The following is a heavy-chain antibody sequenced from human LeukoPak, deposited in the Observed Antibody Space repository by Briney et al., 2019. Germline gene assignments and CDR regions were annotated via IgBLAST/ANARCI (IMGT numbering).Heavy chain of an antibody. J-gene: IGHJ4*02. CDR1: GYSISSGYY. Sequence: SETLSLTCTVSGYSISSGYYWGWIRQPPGKGLEWIGSIYYSGSTYYNPSLKSRVTISVDTSKNQFSLKLSSVTAADTAVYYCVSSSYYYDSSGYSLFDYWGQGTLVTVSS. CDR3: VSSSYYYDSSGYSLFDY. D-gene: IGHD3-22*01. V-gene: IGHV4-38-2*02. CDR2: IYYSGST.